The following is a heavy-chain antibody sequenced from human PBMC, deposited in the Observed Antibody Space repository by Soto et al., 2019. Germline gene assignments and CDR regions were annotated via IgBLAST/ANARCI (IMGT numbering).Heavy chain of an antibody. Sequence: QVQLVESGGGVVQPGRSLRVSCEVSGFTFSHYAMHWVRQAPGKGLEWVAVISYDGSNKLYAESVKGRFTISRDNSKNTLVLQMNSLRAEYTAVYYCARVELRLLEWGRYFDLWGRGTLVTVSS. CDR1: GFTFSHYA. V-gene: IGHV3-30-3*01. D-gene: IGHD3-3*01. J-gene: IGHJ2*01. CDR3: ARVELRLLEWGRYFDL. CDR2: ISYDGSNK.